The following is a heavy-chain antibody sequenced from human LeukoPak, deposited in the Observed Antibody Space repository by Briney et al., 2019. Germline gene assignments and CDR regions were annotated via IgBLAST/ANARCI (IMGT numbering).Heavy chain of an antibody. Sequence: SETLSLTCTVSGGSISSYYWTWIRQLAGKGLEWIGRIYTSGSTNYNPSLRSRVTLSVDTSKNQFSLKLTSVTAADTAVYYCARKGISAVAGAFDIWGQGTMVTVSS. CDR1: GGSISSYY. J-gene: IGHJ3*02. V-gene: IGHV4-4*07. D-gene: IGHD6-19*01. CDR3: ARKGISAVAGAFDI. CDR2: IYTSGST.